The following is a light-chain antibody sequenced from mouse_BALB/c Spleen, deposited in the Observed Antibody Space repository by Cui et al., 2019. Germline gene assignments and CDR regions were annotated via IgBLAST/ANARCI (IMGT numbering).Light chain of an antibody. V-gene: IGKV4-91*01. CDR1: SSIGSNY. Sequence: EIVLTQSPTTMAASPGEKITITCSASSSIGSNYLHWYQQRPGFSPKLLIYRPSNLASGFPARFSGSRSGTSYSLTIGTMEAEDVATYYCQQGSSIPFTFGSGTKLEIK. CDR3: QQGSSIPFT. J-gene: IGKJ4*01. CDR2: RPS.